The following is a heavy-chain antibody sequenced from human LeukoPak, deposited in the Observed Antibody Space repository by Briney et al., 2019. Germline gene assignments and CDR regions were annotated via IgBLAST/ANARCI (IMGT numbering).Heavy chain of an antibody. CDR2: INPNSGGT. V-gene: IGHV1-2*02. D-gene: IGHD3-22*01. Sequence: VSVKVSCKASGYTFTGYYMHWVRQAPGQGLEWMGWINPNSGGTNYAQKFQGRVTMTRDTSINTAYMELSRLRSDDTAVYYCAINPDSSGGGSDWYFDLWGRGTLVTVSS. CDR1: GYTFTGYY. J-gene: IGHJ2*01. CDR3: AINPDSSGGGSDWYFDL.